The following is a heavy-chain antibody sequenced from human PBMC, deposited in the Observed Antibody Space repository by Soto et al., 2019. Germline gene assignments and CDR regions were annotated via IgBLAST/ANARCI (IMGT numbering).Heavy chain of an antibody. CDR2: ISFSSGTI. CDR3: AKDGSTPTYYAYYGMDV. V-gene: IGHV3-48*01. J-gene: IGHJ6*02. CDR1: GFTFSSDS. Sequence: EVPLVESGGGLVQPAGSLRLSCAASGFTFSSDSMNWVRQAPGKGLEWIACISFSSGTIYYADSVKGRFTISRDNAESSLHLQMTSLRAEDTAIYYCAKDGSTPTYYAYYGMDVWGQGTTVTVSS. D-gene: IGHD6-13*01.